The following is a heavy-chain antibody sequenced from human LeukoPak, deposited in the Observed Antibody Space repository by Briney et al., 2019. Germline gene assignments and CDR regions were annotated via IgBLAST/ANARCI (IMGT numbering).Heavy chain of an antibody. CDR1: GYTFTGYY. CDR3: ARDTAYTAMASDDAFDI. Sequence: ASVNVSCKASGYTFTGYYMHWVRQAPGQGLGWMGWINPNSGGTNYAKKFQGRVTMTRDTSISTAYMELSRLRSDDTAVYYCARDTAYTAMASDDAFDIWGQGTMVTVSS. J-gene: IGHJ3*02. V-gene: IGHV1-2*02. D-gene: IGHD5-18*01. CDR2: INPNSGGT.